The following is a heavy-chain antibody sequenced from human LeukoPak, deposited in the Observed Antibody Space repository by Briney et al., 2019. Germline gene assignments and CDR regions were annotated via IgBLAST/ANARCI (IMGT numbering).Heavy chain of an antibody. CDR1: GYTFSGYY. J-gene: IGHJ4*02. CDR2: INPRSGGT. CDR3: ARESIPNYYGSGSYSGYYFDY. V-gene: IGHV1-2*02. Sequence: GASVKLSCKASGYTFSGYYMHWVRQAPGQGLEWMGWINPRSGGTTDAQKFQGRVTMTTDTSTSTAYMELRSLRSDDTAVYYCARESIPNYYGSGSYSGYYFDYWGQGTLVTVSS. D-gene: IGHD3-10*01.